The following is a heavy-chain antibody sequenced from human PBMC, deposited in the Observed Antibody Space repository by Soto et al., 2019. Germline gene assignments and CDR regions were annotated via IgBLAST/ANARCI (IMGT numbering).Heavy chain of an antibody. CDR3: ARFNWYFDL. Sequence: PSETLSLTCAVYGGSFSGYYWTWIRQPPGTGLEWIGEINHSGSTNYNLSLKSRVTISVDTSKNQFSLKLSSVTAADTAVYYCARFNWYFDLWGRGTLVTVSS. CDR2: INHSGST. CDR1: GGSFSGYY. J-gene: IGHJ2*01. V-gene: IGHV4-34*01.